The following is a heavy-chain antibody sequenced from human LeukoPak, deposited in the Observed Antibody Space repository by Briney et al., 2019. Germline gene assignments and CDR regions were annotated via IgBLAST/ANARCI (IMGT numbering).Heavy chain of an antibody. V-gene: IGHV3-48*01. J-gene: IGHJ4*02. CDR1: GFTFSSYA. Sequence: PGGSLRLSCAASGFTFSSYAMSWVRQAPGKGLEWVSYISISSGIIYYADSVKGRFTISRDNAKNSLYLQMNSLRAEDTAMYYCARVNYGDYLPSFDYWGQGTLVTVSS. CDR3: ARVNYGDYLPSFDY. D-gene: IGHD4-17*01. CDR2: ISISSGII.